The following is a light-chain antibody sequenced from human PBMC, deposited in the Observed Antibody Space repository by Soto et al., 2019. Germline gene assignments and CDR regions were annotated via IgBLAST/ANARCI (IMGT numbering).Light chain of an antibody. V-gene: IGKV3-15*01. CDR2: GAS. CDR3: QQYKNWPSFT. J-gene: IGKJ3*01. CDR1: QTVSSN. Sequence: EIVMTQSPATLSVSPGERATLSCRASQTVSSNLAWYQQKPGQAPRLLIYGASTRATGIPARISGSGSGTECTLTISSLQSEDFSVYYCQQYKNWPSFTFGPGTKVDIK.